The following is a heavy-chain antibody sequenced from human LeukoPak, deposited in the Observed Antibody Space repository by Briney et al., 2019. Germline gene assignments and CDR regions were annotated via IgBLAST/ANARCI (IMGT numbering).Heavy chain of an antibody. CDR3: ARDAEVGTLFGVLSRYSWFDP. CDR2: IKQDGTEK. Sequence: GSLRLSCAASGFSFNYFWMSWVRQAPGKGLEWVANIKQDGTEKYYADSVEGRFTISRDNAKKSLYLQMNSLRAEDTAVYYCARDAEVGTLFGVLSRYSWFDPWGQGALVTVSS. D-gene: IGHD3-3*01. J-gene: IGHJ5*02. CDR1: GFSFNYFW. V-gene: IGHV3-7*01.